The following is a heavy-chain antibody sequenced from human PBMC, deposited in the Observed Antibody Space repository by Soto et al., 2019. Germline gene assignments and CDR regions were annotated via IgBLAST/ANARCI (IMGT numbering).Heavy chain of an antibody. CDR1: GYTFTGYY. V-gene: IGHV1-2*04. J-gene: IGHJ4*02. CDR3: ARDLSSWNYFDY. Sequence: QVQLVQSGAEVKKPGASVKVSCMASGYTFTGYYMHWVRQAPGQWLEWMGWLNPNSGGTKYAQKFQGWVTMTRDTSISTAYMELSRLRSDDTAVYYCARDLSSWNYFDYWGQGTLVTVSS. D-gene: IGHD2-15*01. CDR2: LNPNSGGT.